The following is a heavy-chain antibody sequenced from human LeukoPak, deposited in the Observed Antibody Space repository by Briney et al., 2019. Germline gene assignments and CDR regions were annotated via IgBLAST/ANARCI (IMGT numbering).Heavy chain of an antibody. Sequence: GGSLTLSCAASGFTFSKYWMLWIRQAPGKGLESVSRINTDGTVTTYADSVKGRFTVSRDNADNTMFLQMNSVRDEDTAVYYCATKQWLAPPPDSWGQGTPVTVSS. V-gene: IGHV3-74*01. J-gene: IGHJ4*02. CDR2: INTDGTVT. CDR3: ATKQWLAPPPDS. D-gene: IGHD6-19*01. CDR1: GFTFSKYW.